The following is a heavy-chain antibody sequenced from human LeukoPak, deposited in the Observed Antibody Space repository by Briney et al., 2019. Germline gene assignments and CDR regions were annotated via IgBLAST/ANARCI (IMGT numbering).Heavy chain of an antibody. CDR3: ARAIPHRGVAARPPDY. V-gene: IGHV4-59*12. D-gene: IGHD6-6*01. Sequence: SETLSLTCAVYGGSCSGYYWSWIRQPPGKGLEGIGYIYYSGSTNYNPSLNSRVPISVDSSKNHFSLKLSSVTAADTAVYYCARAIPHRGVAARPPDYWGQGTLVTVSS. J-gene: IGHJ4*02. CDR1: GGSCSGYY. CDR2: IYYSGST.